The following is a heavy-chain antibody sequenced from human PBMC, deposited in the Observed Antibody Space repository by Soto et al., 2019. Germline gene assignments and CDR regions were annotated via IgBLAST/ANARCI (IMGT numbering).Heavy chain of an antibody. D-gene: IGHD1-1*01. Sequence: QVHLVQSGAEVKKPGASVKVSCKGSGYAFTTYGITWVRQAPGQGLEWRGWISAHKGNTNYAQKLQVRVTVTRDTATSTAYMELRSLTSYDTAVYNCARGRYVDYWGQGALVTVSS. CDR3: ARGRYVDY. V-gene: IGHV1-18*01. CDR1: GYAFTTYG. CDR2: ISAHKGNT. J-gene: IGHJ4*02.